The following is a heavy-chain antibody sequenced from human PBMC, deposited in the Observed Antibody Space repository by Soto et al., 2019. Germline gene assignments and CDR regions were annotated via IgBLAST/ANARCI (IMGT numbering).Heavy chain of an antibody. CDR2: IYYSGST. J-gene: IGHJ4*02. V-gene: IGHV4-59*08. CDR3: ARQYSGYVSY. D-gene: IGHD5-12*01. Sequence: SDTLSLTCNVSGGSISSYYWSWIRQPPGKGLEWIGYIYYSGSTNYNPSLKSRVTISVDTSKNQFSLKLSSVTAADTAVYYCARQYSGYVSYWGQGTLVTVSS. CDR1: GGSISSYY.